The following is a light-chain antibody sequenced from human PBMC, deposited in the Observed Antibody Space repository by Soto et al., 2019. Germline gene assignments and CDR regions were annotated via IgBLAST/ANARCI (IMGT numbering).Light chain of an antibody. Sequence: QSALTQPPSASGSPGQSVTISCTGTSTDVGGYGYVSWYQQHPGKTPKLIIYEVTKRTSGVPGRFSGSKSGNTASLTVSGLQTEDEADYFCSSYAGSNTDVVFGGGTKVTVL. V-gene: IGLV2-8*01. CDR1: STDVGGYGY. CDR2: EVT. J-gene: IGLJ2*01. CDR3: SSYAGSNTDVV.